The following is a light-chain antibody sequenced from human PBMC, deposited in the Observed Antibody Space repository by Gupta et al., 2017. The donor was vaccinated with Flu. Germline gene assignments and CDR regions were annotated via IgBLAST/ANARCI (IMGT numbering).Light chain of an antibody. CDR3: QQRSNWPPL. V-gene: IGKV3-11*01. Sequence: EILLTHSPATLSLSPGERATLSCRASQSVSSYLAWYQQKPGQAPRLLIYDASNRATGIPARFRGSGSGTEFTLTISSLEPEDFAVYYCQQRSNWPPLFGGGTKVEIK. CDR2: DAS. CDR1: QSVSSY. J-gene: IGKJ4*01.